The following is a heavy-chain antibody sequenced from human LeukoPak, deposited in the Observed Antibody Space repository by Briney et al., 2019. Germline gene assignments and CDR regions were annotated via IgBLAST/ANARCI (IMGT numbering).Heavy chain of an antibody. V-gene: IGHV3-20*04. J-gene: IGHJ3*02. D-gene: IGHD3-10*01. CDR1: GFTFDDYG. CDR2: INWNGGST. CDR3: ASFPPYMVRTDAFDI. Sequence: PGGSLRLSCAASGFTFDDYGMSWVRQAPGKGLEWVSGINWNGGSTGYADSVEGRFTISRDNAKNSLYLQMNSLRAEDTAVYYCASFPPYMVRTDAFDIWGQGTMVTVSS.